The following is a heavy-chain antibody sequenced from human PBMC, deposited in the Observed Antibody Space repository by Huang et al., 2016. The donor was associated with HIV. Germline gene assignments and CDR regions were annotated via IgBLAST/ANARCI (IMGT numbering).Heavy chain of an antibody. CDR2: INPGNGNT. CDR3: AREFVIFGAPLWPAY. V-gene: IGHV1-3*01. CDR1: GYSFTTYA. J-gene: IGHJ4*02. Sequence: QVQLVQSGAEVKKPGASVKVSCKASGYSFTTYALHWVRQAPGHRLEWMGWINPGNGNTKYSQKFQGRVNITRDTSASTVYMEVSSLTFEDTAVYYCAREFVIFGAPLWPAYWGQGTLISVSS. D-gene: IGHD2-21*01.